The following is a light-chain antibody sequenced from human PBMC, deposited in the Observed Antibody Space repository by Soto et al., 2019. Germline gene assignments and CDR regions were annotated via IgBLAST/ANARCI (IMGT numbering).Light chain of an antibody. V-gene: IGKV3-15*01. J-gene: IGKJ1*01. Sequence: IVLKQSQATLSLSPGKSATLSCRASQNISNYLIWYQQKPGQAPRLLIYGASTRATDMPGRFSGRGSGTEFTLTINSLQSEDFAVYYCQQYRNWPRTFGQGTKVDIK. CDR1: QNISNY. CDR2: GAS. CDR3: QQYRNWPRT.